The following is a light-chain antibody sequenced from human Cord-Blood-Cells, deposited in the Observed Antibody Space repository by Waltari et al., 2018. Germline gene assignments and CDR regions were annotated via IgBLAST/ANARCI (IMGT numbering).Light chain of an antibody. CDR3: SSYTSSSTLV. CDR1: SSDVGGYNY. V-gene: IGLV2-14*01. CDR2: DVS. J-gene: IGLJ2*01. Sequence: QSALTQPASVSGSPGQSIPLSCTGTSSDVGGYNYVSWYQQHPGKAPKLMIYDVSNRPSGVSNRFSGSKSGHTASLTISGLQAEDEADYYCSSYTSSSTLVFGGGTKLTVL.